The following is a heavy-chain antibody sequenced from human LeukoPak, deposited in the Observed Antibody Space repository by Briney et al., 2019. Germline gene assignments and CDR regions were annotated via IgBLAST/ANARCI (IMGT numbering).Heavy chain of an antibody. V-gene: IGHV4-4*07. J-gene: IGHJ4*02. Sequence: PSETLSLTCSVSGSSFNTYYWSWIRQPAGKALEWIGRIHTSGSADYSPSLQSRVTISVDTSKNQFSLKLSSVTAADTAVYYCASLNWGYAPPNDYWGQGTLVTVSS. CDR2: IHTSGSA. CDR1: GSSFNTYY. D-gene: IGHD7-27*01. CDR3: ASLNWGYAPPNDY.